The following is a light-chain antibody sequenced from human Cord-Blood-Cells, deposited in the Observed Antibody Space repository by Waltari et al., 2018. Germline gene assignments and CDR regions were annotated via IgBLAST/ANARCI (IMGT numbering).Light chain of an antibody. J-gene: IGLJ2*01. V-gene: IGLV3-1*01. CDR2: KES. Sequence: SYELTQPPSVSVSPGQTASITCSGDKLGDKYACWYQQKPGQSPVLVIDKESRRPAGLPERFSGSNTGNTASLTISGTQAMDEADYYCQAWDSSTVVFGGGTKLTVL. CDR3: QAWDSSTVV. CDR1: KLGDKY.